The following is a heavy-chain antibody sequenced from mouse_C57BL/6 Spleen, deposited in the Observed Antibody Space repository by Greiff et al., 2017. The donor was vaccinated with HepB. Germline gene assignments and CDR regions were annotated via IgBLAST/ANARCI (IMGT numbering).Heavy chain of an antibody. J-gene: IGHJ2*01. Sequence: VQLQQSGPGLVKPSQSLSLTCSVTGYSITSGYYWNWIRQFPGNKLEWMGYISYDGSNNYNPSLKNRISITRDTSKNQFFLKLNSVTTEDTATYYCARDRTTEPLYYFDYWGQGTTLTVSS. CDR2: ISYDGSN. CDR1: GYSITSGYY. V-gene: IGHV3-6*01. CDR3: ARDRTTEPLYYFDY. D-gene: IGHD1-1*01.